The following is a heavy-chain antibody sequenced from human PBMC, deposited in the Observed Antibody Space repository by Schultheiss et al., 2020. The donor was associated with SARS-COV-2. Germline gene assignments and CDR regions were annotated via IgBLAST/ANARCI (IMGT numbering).Heavy chain of an antibody. J-gene: IGHJ5*02. CDR3: AREIGYCSSTSCSKRINWFDP. Sequence: GGSLRLSCAASGFTFSSYAMSWVRQAPGKGLEWVSAISGSGGSTYYADSVKGRFTISRDNAKNSLYLQMNSLRAEDTAVYYCAREIGYCSSTSCSKRINWFDPWGQGTLVTVSS. V-gene: IGHV3-23*01. CDR1: GFTFSSYA. CDR2: ISGSGGST. D-gene: IGHD2-2*01.